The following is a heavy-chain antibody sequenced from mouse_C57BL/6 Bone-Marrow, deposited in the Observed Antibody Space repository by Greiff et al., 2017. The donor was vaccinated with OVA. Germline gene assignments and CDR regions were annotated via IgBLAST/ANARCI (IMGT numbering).Heavy chain of an antibody. CDR2: IYPGGGYT. Sequence: VQLKESGAELVRPGTSVKMSCKASGYTFTNYWIGWAKQRPGHGLEWIGDIYPGGGYTNYNEKFKGKATLTADKSSSTAYMQFSSLTSEDSAIYYCARYDFYFDYWGQGTTLTVSS. V-gene: IGHV1-63*01. J-gene: IGHJ2*01. CDR3: ARYDFYFDY. D-gene: IGHD2-12*01. CDR1: GYTFTNYW.